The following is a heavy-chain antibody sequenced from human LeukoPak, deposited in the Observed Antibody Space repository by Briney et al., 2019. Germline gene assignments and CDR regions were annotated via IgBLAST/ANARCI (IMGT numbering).Heavy chain of an antibody. D-gene: IGHD3-22*01. J-gene: IGHJ3*02. Sequence: GGSLRLSCAASGFTFSSYAMHWVRQAPGKGLEWVAVISYDGSNKYYADSVKGRFTISRDNSKNTLYLQMNSLRAEDTAVYYCAKDSSGYAFDAFDIWGQGTMVTVSS. CDR2: ISYDGSNK. CDR3: AKDSSGYAFDAFDI. V-gene: IGHV3-30*04. CDR1: GFTFSSYA.